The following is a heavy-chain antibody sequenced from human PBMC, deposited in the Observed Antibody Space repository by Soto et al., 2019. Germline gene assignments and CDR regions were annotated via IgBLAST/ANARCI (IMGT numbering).Heavy chain of an antibody. CDR3: AGDSGGGSSLCFDY. D-gene: IGHD6-13*01. J-gene: IGHJ4*02. V-gene: IGHV3-33*01. CDR1: GFTFSSYG. CDR2: IWYDGSNK. Sequence: QVQLVESGGGVVQPGRSLRLSCAASGFTFSSYGMHWVRQAPGKGLEWVAVIWYDGSNKYYADSVKGRFTISRDNSKNTLYLQMNSLRAEDTAVYYCAGDSGGGSSLCFDYWGQGTLVTVSS.